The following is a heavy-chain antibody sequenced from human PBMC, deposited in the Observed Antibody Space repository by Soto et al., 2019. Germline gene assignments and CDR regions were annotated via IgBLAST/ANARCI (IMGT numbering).Heavy chain of an antibody. V-gene: IGHV3-23*01. CDR1: GFTFSEYA. CDR2: IGGAGSNI. CDR3: XXAXVXFXXGIXXXSSYAXDV. Sequence: GCLRLSCAASGFTFSEYAMTWVRQAPGKGLEWVSVIGGAGSNIYYADSVEGRFTVSRDNSKNTLYLKMNSLRVDDTAVYYCXXAXVXFXXGIXXXSSYAXDVWGPGTTVTVSS. J-gene: IGHJ6*02.